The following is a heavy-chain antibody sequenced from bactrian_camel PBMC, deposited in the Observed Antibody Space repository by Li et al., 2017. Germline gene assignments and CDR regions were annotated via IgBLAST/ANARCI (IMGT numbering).Heavy chain of an antibody. Sequence: HVQLVESGGGTVQAGGSLRLSCRVSGPIYSSYCMAWFRQAPGKEREEVVAIDRRGTTRYADFVSGRFTISKVNAEKTLYLQTSNLKPEDTAMYFCAAQYTGISGCYSTSLDPATFDYWGQGTQVTVS. J-gene: IGHJ4*01. CDR3: AAQYTGISGCYSTSLDPATFDY. CDR1: GPIYSSYC. D-gene: IGHD1*01. CDR2: IDRRGTT. V-gene: IGHV3S53*01.